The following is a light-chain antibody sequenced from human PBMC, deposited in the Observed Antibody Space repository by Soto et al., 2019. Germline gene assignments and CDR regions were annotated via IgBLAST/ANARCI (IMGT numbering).Light chain of an antibody. J-gene: IGKJ5*01. Sequence: MMMTQSPATLPVSPGERVTLSCRTSHSVNSHVAWYQQKPGQAPRLLLYGASTRATGIPVRFSGSGFGTEFTLTISSLQSEDFAVYYCQQYKNWPLFGRGTRLEIK. CDR1: HSVNSH. CDR3: QQYKNWPL. CDR2: GAS. V-gene: IGKV3-15*01.